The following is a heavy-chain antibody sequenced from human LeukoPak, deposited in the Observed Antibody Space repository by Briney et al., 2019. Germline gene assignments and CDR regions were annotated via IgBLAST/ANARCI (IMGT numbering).Heavy chain of an antibody. V-gene: IGHV4-30-2*01. CDR1: GGSISSGGYY. CDR2: IYHSGST. D-gene: IGHD3-10*01. Sequence: SQTLSLTCTVSGGSISSGGYYWSWIRQPPGKGLEWIGHIYHSGSTYYNPSLKSRVTISVDTSKNQFSLKLSSVTAADTAVYYCARLLWFGEATYFDYWGQGTLVTVSS. CDR3: ARLLWFGEATYFDY. J-gene: IGHJ4*02.